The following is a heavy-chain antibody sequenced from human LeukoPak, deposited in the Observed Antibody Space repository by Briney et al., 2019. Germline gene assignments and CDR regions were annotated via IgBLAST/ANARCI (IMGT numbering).Heavy chain of an antibody. CDR3: ARGRAYCGGDCYLNYFDY. CDR1: GFTFSSYW. Sequence: PGGSLRLSCAASGFTFSSYWMSWVRQAPGKGLEWVANMKQDGSEKYYVDSVKGRFTISRDNAKNSLYLQMNSLRAEDTAVYYCARGRAYCGGDCYLNYFDYWGQGTLVTVSS. CDR2: MKQDGSEK. J-gene: IGHJ4*02. D-gene: IGHD2-21*02. V-gene: IGHV3-7*01.